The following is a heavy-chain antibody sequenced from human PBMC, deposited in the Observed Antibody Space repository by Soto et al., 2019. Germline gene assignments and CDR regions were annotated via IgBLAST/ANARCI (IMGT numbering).Heavy chain of an antibody. CDR2: IYHSGST. CDR1: GGSISSNNW. J-gene: IGHJ5*02. V-gene: IGHV4-4*02. Sequence: SETLSLTCAVSGGSISSNNWWSLFRQPPGKGLEWIGEIYHSGSTNYNPSLKSRVTISVDKSKNQFSLKLSSVTAADTAVYYCARAYCSGGSCYTGPSWFDPWGQGTLVTVSS. CDR3: ARAYCSGGSCYTGPSWFDP. D-gene: IGHD2-15*01.